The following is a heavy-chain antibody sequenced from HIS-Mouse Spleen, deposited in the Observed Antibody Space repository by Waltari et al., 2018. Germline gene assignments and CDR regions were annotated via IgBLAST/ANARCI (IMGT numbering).Heavy chain of an antibody. CDR3: ARDLELDAFDI. CDR2: INSDGSST. D-gene: IGHD1-1*01. CDR1: GFTFSSYW. J-gene: IGHJ3*02. Sequence: EVQLVESGGGLVQPGGSLRLSCAASGFTFSSYWMHWVPHAPGKGLVWVSRINSDGSSTSYADSVKGRFTISRDNAKNTLYLQMNSLRAEDTAVYYCARDLELDAFDIWGQGTMVTVSS. V-gene: IGHV3-74*01.